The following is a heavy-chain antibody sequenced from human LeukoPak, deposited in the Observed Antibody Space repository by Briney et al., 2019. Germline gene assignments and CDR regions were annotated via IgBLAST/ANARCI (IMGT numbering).Heavy chain of an antibody. J-gene: IGHJ4*02. V-gene: IGHV4-59*01. CDR2: IYYSGST. CDR3: ARNYDNSGYTAFGY. CDR1: GGSISSYY. D-gene: IGHD3-22*01. Sequence: PSETLSLTCTVSGGSISSYYWSWIRQPPGKGLEWIGYIYYSGSTNYNPSLKSRVTISIDTSKNQFSLKLSSVTAADTALYYCARNYDNSGYTAFGYWGRGTLVTVSS.